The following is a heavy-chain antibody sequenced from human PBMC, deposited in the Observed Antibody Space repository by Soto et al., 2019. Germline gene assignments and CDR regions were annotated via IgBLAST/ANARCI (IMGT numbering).Heavy chain of an antibody. Sequence: QVQVQESGPGLVKPSETLSLTCTVSGGSISSSSYYWGWIRQPPGKGLEWIGSISYSGSTHYNPSLKSRVTISVDTSKNQFSLKLSSVTAADTAVYYCARRIIVVDPWGQGTLVTVSS. D-gene: IGHD3-22*01. CDR1: GGSISSSSYY. J-gene: IGHJ5*02. CDR3: ARRIIVVDP. CDR2: ISYSGST. V-gene: IGHV4-39*01.